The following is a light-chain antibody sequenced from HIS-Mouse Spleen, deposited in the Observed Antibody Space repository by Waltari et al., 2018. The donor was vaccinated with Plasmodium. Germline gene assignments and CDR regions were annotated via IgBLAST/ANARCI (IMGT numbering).Light chain of an antibody. Sequence: DFVMTQSPDSLAVSLGERATINGKSSQSVLYSSNNKNYLAWYQQKPGQPPKLLIYWASTRESGVPDRFSGSGSGTDFTLTISSLQAEDVAVYYCQQYYSTPLTFGGGTKVEIK. CDR1: QSVLYSSNNKNY. V-gene: IGKV4-1*01. CDR2: WAS. CDR3: QQYYSTPLT. J-gene: IGKJ4*01.